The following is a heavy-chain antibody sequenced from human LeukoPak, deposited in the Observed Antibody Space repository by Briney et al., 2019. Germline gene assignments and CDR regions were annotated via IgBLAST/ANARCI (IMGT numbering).Heavy chain of an antibody. J-gene: IGHJ3*02. Sequence: GASVKVSCKASGGTFSSYAISWVRQAPGQGLEWMGWISAYNGNTNYAQKLQGRATMTTDTSTSTAYMELRSLRSDDTAVYYCARNVRHAFDIWGQGTMVTVSS. CDR1: GGTFSSYA. V-gene: IGHV1-18*01. D-gene: IGHD6-6*01. CDR2: ISAYNGNT. CDR3: ARNVRHAFDI.